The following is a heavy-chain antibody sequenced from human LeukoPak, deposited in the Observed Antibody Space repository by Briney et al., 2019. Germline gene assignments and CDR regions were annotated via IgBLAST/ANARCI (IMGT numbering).Heavy chain of an antibody. CDR3: ARNPHPPTSSFNVWFDP. D-gene: IGHD2-2*01. J-gene: IGHJ5*02. Sequence: ASVKVSCKASGGTFSSYAISWVRQAPGQGLEWMGGIIPIFGTANYAQKFQGRVTITADESTSTAYMELSSLRSEDTAVYYCARNPHPPTSSFNVWFDPWGQGTLVTVSS. V-gene: IGHV1-69*13. CDR1: GGTFSSYA. CDR2: IIPIFGTA.